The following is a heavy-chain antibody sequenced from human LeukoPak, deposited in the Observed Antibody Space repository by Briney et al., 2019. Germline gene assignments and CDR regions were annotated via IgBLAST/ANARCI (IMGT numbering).Heavy chain of an antibody. J-gene: IGHJ3*02. Sequence: GRSLRLSCAASGFTFTTYTMNWVRQAPGKGLEWVSDISSSGSYIDYADSVKGRFTISRENAKNSLFLQMSSLRVEDTAVYYCARSLIADGAFDIWGQGTMVTVSS. CDR2: ISSSGSYI. D-gene: IGHD2-21*01. CDR1: GFTFTTYT. CDR3: ARSLIADGAFDI. V-gene: IGHV3-21*01.